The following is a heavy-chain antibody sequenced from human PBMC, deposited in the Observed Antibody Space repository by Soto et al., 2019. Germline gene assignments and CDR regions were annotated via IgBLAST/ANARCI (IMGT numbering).Heavy chain of an antibody. CDR3: ARGWETVGTTTPFAY. J-gene: IGHJ4*02. V-gene: IGHV1-69*06. CDR2: IIPIFGTP. D-gene: IGHD1-26*01. CDR1: GGTFSNYA. Sequence: QVQLVQSGAEVKKPGSSVKVSCKASGGTFSNYAISWVRQAPGQGLEWMGGIIPIFGTPNYAQKFQGRVTITADKSTSTAYLEVRNLRSDGTAVYYCARGWETVGTTTPFAYWGQGTLVTVSS.